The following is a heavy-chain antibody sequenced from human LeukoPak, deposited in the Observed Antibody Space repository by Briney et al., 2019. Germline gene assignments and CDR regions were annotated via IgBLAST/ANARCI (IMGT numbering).Heavy chain of an antibody. CDR3: ARGSAWYFVY. CDR1: GDSFSSGSSH. Sequence: SETLSLTCTVSGDSFSSGSSHWSWIRQPPGKGLEWIGYIYYSGNTNYNPSLKSRVTISVDTSKNQFSLKLSSVTAADTALYYCARGSAWYFVYWGQGTLVTVSS. D-gene: IGHD6-19*01. CDR2: IYYSGNT. V-gene: IGHV4-61*01. J-gene: IGHJ4*02.